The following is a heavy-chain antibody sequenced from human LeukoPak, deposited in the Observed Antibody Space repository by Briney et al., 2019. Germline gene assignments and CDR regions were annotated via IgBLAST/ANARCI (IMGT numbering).Heavy chain of an antibody. J-gene: IGHJ4*02. V-gene: IGHV4-59*03. CDR3: ATTGYSSRNY. Sequence: SETLSLTCTVSRGSISGYSWSWIRQSPGGGLEWIGYIYYSGDTAYNPSLRSRVTLSVDTSKNQFSLQLRSVTTADTAVYYCATTGYSSRNYWGQGTLVTVSS. CDR1: RGSISGYS. D-gene: IGHD6-13*01. CDR2: IYYSGDT.